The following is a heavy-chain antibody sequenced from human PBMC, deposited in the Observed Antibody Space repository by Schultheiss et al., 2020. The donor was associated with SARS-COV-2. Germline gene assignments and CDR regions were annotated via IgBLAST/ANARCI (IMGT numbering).Heavy chain of an antibody. Sequence: ASVKVSCKASGYTFTGYYMHWVRQAPGQGLEWMGIINPSGGDTSYAQKFQGRVTMTRDTSTSTVYMELSSLRSEDTAVYYCARDDYSNYQDYWGQGTLVTVSS. J-gene: IGHJ4*02. CDR3: ARDDYSNYQDY. D-gene: IGHD4-11*01. V-gene: IGHV1-46*03. CDR2: INPSGGDT. CDR1: GYTFTGYY.